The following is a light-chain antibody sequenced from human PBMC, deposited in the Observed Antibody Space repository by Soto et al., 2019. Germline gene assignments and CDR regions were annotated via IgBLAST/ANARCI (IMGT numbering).Light chain of an antibody. V-gene: IGLV1-40*01. Sequence: QSVLTQPPSVSWAPGQRVTISCTGSSSNIGAGYDVQWYQQLPGTAPKVLIYGNSNRPSGVPDRFSGSKSGTSASLAITGLQAEDEADYYCQSYDSSLSGVVFGGGTRSPS. CDR1: SSNIGAGYD. CDR3: QSYDSSLSGVV. CDR2: GNS. J-gene: IGLJ2*01.